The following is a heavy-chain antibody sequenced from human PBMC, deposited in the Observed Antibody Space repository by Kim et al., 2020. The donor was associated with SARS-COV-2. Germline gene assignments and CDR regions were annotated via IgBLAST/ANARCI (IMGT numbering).Heavy chain of an antibody. D-gene: IGHD2-2*01. CDR1: GYTFINYA. Sequence: ASVKVSCKASGYTFINYAMNWVRQAPGQGLEWMGWINTNTGNPTYAQGFTGRFVFSLDTSVSTAYLQISSLKAEDTAVYYCVREVPVAMGGIGYWYFDLWGRGTLVTVSS. V-gene: IGHV7-4-1*02. CDR3: VREVPVAMGGIGYWYFDL. CDR2: INTNTGNP. J-gene: IGHJ2*01.